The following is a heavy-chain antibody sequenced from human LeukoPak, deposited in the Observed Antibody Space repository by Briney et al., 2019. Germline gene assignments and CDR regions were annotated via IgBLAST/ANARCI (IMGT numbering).Heavy chain of an antibody. D-gene: IGHD6-19*01. J-gene: IGHJ4*02. CDR1: GFTVSSNY. Sequence: HPWGSLRLSCAVSGFTVSSNYMSWVRQAPGKGLEWVSVIYSGGSTYYADSVKGRFTISRDNSKNTLYLQMNSLRAEDTAVYYCARESSYSSGWYYFAYWGQGTLVTVSS. V-gene: IGHV3-53*01. CDR3: ARESSYSSGWYYFAY. CDR2: IYSGGST.